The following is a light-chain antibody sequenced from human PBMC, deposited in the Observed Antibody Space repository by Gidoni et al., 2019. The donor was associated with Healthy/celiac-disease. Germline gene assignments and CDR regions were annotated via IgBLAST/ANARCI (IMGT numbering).Light chain of an antibody. Sequence: QSALTQPASVSGSPGQSITISCTGTSSDVGGYNYVSWYQQHPGKAPNLMIYEVSNRPSGVSNRFSGSKSGNTASLTISGLQAEDEADYYCSSYTSTSTRVFGGGTKLIVL. CDR3: SSYTSTSTRV. CDR2: EVS. J-gene: IGLJ3*02. CDR1: SSDVGGYNY. V-gene: IGLV2-14*01.